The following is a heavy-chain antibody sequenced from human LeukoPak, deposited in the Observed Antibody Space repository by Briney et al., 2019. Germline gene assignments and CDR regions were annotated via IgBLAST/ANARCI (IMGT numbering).Heavy chain of an antibody. J-gene: IGHJ4*02. CDR3: ARSHSGSLRAPFDY. CDR1: GYTFTNYW. D-gene: IGHD3-22*01. V-gene: IGHV1-18*04. Sequence: ASVTVSCNASGYTFTNYWCIWVRQAPGQGLEWMGWISAYNGNTKYSQRVQGRVTLTADTSTSTAYMEIRSLRFDDTAIYYCARSHSGSLRAPFDYWGQGTLVTVSS. CDR2: ISAYNGNT.